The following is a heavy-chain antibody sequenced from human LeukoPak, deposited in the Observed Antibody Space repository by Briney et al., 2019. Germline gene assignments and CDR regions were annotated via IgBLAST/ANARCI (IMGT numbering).Heavy chain of an antibody. CDR2: INPNSGVT. J-gene: IGHJ5*02. CDR1: GYTFTGYY. Sequence: ASVKVSCKASGYTFTGYYMHWVRQAPGQGLEWIGWINPNSGVTNDAQKLQGRVTMTTDTSTSTAYMELRSLRSDDTAVYYCARANYCTNGVCRLWVAGFDPWGQGTLVTVSS. CDR3: ARANYCTNGVCRLWVAGFDP. D-gene: IGHD2-8*01. V-gene: IGHV1-2*02.